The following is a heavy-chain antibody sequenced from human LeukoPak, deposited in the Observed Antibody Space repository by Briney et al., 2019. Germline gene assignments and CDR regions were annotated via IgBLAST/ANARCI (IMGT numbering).Heavy chain of an antibody. CDR3: ARDPEESIAGYFDY. CDR2: INAGSGNT. V-gene: IGHV1-3*01. Sequence: GASVKVSCKASGYTFTSYAMHWVRQAPGQRLEWMGWINAGSGNTKYSQKFQGRVTITRDTSASTAYMELSSLRSEDTAVYYCARDPEESIAGYFDYWGQGTLVTVSS. D-gene: IGHD6-6*01. J-gene: IGHJ4*02. CDR1: GYTFTSYA.